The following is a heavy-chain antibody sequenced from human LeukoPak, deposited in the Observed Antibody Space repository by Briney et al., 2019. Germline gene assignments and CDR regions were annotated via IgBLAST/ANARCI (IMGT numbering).Heavy chain of an antibody. CDR3: ARRKYYYDSSGYYYVNYAFDI. D-gene: IGHD3-22*01. Sequence: GESLKISCKNSGYSFTSYWIGWVRQMPGKGLEWMGIIYPGDSDTRYSPSFQGQVTISADKSISTAYLQWSSLKASDTAMYYCARRKYYYDSSGYYYVNYAFDIWGQGTMVTVSS. CDR1: GYSFTSYW. CDR2: IYPGDSDT. V-gene: IGHV5-51*01. J-gene: IGHJ3*02.